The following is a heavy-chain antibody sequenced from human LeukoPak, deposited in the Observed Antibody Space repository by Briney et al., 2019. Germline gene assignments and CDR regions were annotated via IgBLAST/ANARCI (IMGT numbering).Heavy chain of an antibody. CDR2: IRYDGSNK. Sequence: GGPLRLSCAASGFTFSSYGMHWVRQAPGKGLEWVAFIRYDGSNKYYADSVKGRFTISRDNSKNTLYLQMNSLRAEDTAVYYCASGIVVVPAASADAFDIWGQGTMVTVSS. CDR3: ASGIVVVPAASADAFDI. V-gene: IGHV3-30*02. D-gene: IGHD2-2*01. J-gene: IGHJ3*02. CDR1: GFTFSSYG.